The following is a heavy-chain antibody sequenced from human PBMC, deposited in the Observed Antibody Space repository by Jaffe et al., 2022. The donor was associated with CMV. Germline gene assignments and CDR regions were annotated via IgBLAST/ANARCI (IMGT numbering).Heavy chain of an antibody. J-gene: IGHJ3*02. CDR1: GGSFSDYY. D-gene: IGHD3-10*01. V-gene: IGHV4-34*01. CDR3: ARDRIRLIPGEGSHAFDM. CDR2: INDSGST. Sequence: QVQLQQWGAGLLKPSETLSLTCAVYGGSFSDYYWSWIRQSPEKGLEWIGEINDSGSTKSNPSLKTRVTISADTSKNQFSLELTSVTAADTALYYCARDRIRLIPGEGSHAFDMWGQGTVVTVSP.